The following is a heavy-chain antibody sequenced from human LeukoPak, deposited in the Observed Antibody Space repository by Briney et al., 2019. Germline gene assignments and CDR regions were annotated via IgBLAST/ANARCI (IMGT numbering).Heavy chain of an antibody. CDR2: ISGSGGSK. J-gene: IGHJ6*02. CDR1: GFTFSSYA. Sequence: PGGSLRLSCAASGFTFSSYAMRWVRQAPGKGLEWVSAISGSGGSKYYADSVKGRFTISRNNSKNTPYQQMNSLRAEDTAVYYCAKTILRWNDNYGMDVWGQGTTVTVSS. V-gene: IGHV3-23*01. CDR3: AKTILRWNDNYGMDV. D-gene: IGHD1-1*01.